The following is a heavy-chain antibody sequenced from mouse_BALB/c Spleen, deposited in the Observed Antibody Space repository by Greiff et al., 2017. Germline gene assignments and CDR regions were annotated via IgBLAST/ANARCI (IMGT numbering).Heavy chain of an antibody. J-gene: IGHJ4*01. CDR1: GFTFSSYA. V-gene: IGHV5-6-5*01. CDR2: ISSGGST. Sequence: EVKVVESGGGLVKPGGSLKLSCAASGFTFSSYAMSWVRQTPEKRLEWVASISSGGSTYYPDSVKGRFTISRDNARNILYLQMSSLRSEDTAMYYSARDDYRYDYAMDYWGQGTSVTVSS. CDR3: ARDDYRYDYAMDY. D-gene: IGHD2-14*01.